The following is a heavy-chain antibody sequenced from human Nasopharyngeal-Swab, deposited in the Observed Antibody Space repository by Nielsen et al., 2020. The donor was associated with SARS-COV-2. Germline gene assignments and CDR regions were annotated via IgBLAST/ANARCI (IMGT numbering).Heavy chain of an antibody. D-gene: IGHD6-19*01. CDR1: GSSFTCYC. CDR2: IYPGDSDT. V-gene: IGHV5-51*01. J-gene: IGHJ6*03. CDR3: ARQGAVAGYYYYYMDV. Sequence: ICYECSGSSFTCYCIGWVRQLPGKGLEWMGIIYPGDSDTRYSPSFQGQVTISADKSISTAYLQWSSLKASDTAMYYCARQGAVAGYYYYYMDVWGKGTTVTVSS.